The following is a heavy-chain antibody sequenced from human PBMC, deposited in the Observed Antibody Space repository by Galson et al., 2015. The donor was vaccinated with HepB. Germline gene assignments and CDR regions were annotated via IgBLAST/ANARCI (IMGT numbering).Heavy chain of an antibody. J-gene: IGHJ3*02. CDR2: IYYSGNT. CDR3: ARQTRIAIFGDAFDI. V-gene: IGHV4-39*01. CDR1: GGSISSSSYY. Sequence: LSLTCTVSGGSISSSSYYWGWIRQPPGKGLEWIGSIYYSGNTYFNPSLKSRVTISVDTSKNQFYLNLTSVTAADTTVYYCARQTRIAIFGDAFDIWGQGTMVTVSS. D-gene: IGHD3-3*01.